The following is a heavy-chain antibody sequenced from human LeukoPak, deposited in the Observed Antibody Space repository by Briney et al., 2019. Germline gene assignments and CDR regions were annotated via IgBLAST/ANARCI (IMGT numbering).Heavy chain of an antibody. CDR1: GFTFSSCA. J-gene: IGHJ4*02. CDR3: AKDRLRLGELSSSSFDY. V-gene: IGHV3-23*01. Sequence: PGGSLRLSCAASGFTFSSCAMSWVRQAPGKGLEWVSAISGSGGSTYYADSVKGRFTISRDNSKNTLYLQMNSLRAEDTAVYYCAKDRLRLGELSSSSFDYWGQGTLVTVSS. D-gene: IGHD3-16*02. CDR2: ISGSGGST.